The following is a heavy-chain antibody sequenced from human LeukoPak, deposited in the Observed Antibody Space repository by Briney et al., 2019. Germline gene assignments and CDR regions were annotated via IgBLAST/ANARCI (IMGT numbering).Heavy chain of an antibody. CDR2: MNPNSGNT. Sequence: ASVKVSCKASGYTFTSYDINWVRQATGQELEWMGWMNPNSGNTGYAQKFQGRVTMTRNTSISTAYMELSSLRSEDTAVYYCARGPYSGSWYPFHYYYYMDVWGKGTTVTVSS. V-gene: IGHV1-8*01. CDR1: GYTFTSYD. J-gene: IGHJ6*03. CDR3: ARGPYSGSWYPFHYYYYMDV. D-gene: IGHD6-13*01.